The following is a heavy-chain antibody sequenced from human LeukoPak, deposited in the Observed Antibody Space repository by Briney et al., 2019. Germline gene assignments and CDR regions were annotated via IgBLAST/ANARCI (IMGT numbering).Heavy chain of an antibody. J-gene: IGHJ4*02. CDR2: ISYDGSNK. CDR3: AKDLRLRYFTY. V-gene: IGHV3-30*18. Sequence: GGSLRLSRAASGFTFSSYWMHWVRQAPGKGLEWVAVISYDGSNKYYADSVKGRFTISRDNSKNTLYLQMNSLRAEDTAVYHCAKDLRLRYFTYWGQGTLVTVSS. D-gene: IGHD3-9*01. CDR1: GFTFSSYW.